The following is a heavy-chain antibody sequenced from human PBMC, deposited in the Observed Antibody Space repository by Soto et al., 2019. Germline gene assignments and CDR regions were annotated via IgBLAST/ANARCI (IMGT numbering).Heavy chain of an antibody. V-gene: IGHV1-69*08. J-gene: IGHJ6*03. CDR1: GGTFSSYT. CDR2: IIPILGIA. D-gene: IGHD2-2*01. CDR3: ARDRYYIVGVPAPGHYYYMDV. Sequence: QVQLVQSGAEVKKPGSSVKVSCKASGGTFSSYTISWVRQAPGQGLEWMGRIIPILGIANYAQKFQGRVTITADKATRTAYKELSSLRSEDTVVYYCARDRYYIVGVPAPGHYYYMDVWGKGTTVTVSS.